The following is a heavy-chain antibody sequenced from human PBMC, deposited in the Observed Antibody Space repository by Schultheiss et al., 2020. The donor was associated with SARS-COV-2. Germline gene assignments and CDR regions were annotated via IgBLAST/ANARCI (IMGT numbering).Heavy chain of an antibody. CDR1: GGSFSGYY. CDR3: ASTSDIVVAVATA. V-gene: IGHV4-34*01. Sequence: SETLSLTCAVYGGSFSGYYWSWIRQPPGKGLEWIGEINHSGSTNYNPSLKSRVTISVDTSKNQFSLKLSSVTAADTALYYCASTSDIVVAVATAWGQGTTVTVSS. J-gene: IGHJ6*02. D-gene: IGHD2-15*01. CDR2: INHSGST.